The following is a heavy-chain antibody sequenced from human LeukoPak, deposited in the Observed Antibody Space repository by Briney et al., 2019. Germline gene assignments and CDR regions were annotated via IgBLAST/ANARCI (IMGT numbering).Heavy chain of an antibody. J-gene: IGHJ4*02. Sequence: EASQTLSLTCTVSGGSISSGGYYWSWIRQHPGKGLEWIGYIYYSGSTYYNPSLKSRVTISVDTSKNQFSLKLSSVTAADTAVYYCARGRWAPPPYFDYWGQGTLVTVSS. V-gene: IGHV4-31*03. CDR2: IYYSGST. CDR1: GGSISSGGYY. CDR3: ARGRWAPPPYFDY. D-gene: IGHD5-24*01.